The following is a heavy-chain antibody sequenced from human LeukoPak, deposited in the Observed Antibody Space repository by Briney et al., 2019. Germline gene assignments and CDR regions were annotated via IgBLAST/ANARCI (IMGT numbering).Heavy chain of an antibody. J-gene: IGHJ6*02. CDR3: ASTHRGFHGDSSHYYYYGMDV. Sequence: PGGSLRLSCAACGFTFRTYEMKWVRPAPGKGLEWVSSISSSSSYIYYADSVKGRFTISRDKAKNSLYLQMNSLRAEDTAVYYCASTHRGFHGDSSHYYYYGMDVWGQGTTVTVSS. CDR1: GFTFRTYE. CDR2: ISSSSSYI. V-gene: IGHV3-21*01. D-gene: IGHD4-17*01.